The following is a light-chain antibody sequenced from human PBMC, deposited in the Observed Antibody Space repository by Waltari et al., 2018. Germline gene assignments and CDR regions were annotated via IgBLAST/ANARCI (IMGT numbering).Light chain of an antibody. J-gene: IGKJ5*01. Sequence: DIVMTQSPDSLAVSLGERATINCKSSQSVLSNSNNKNYLAWYQQKPGQPPQLPIYWASTRESGVPDRFSGSGSGTDFTLTISSLQAEDVAVYYCQQYYSTITFGQGTRLEIK. CDR2: WAS. V-gene: IGKV4-1*01. CDR3: QQYYSTIT. CDR1: QSVLSNSNNKNY.